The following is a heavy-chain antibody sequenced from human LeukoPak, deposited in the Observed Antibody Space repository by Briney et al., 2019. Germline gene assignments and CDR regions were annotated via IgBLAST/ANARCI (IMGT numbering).Heavy chain of an antibody. V-gene: IGHV4-39*01. CDR1: GGSISSYY. J-gene: IGHJ4*02. D-gene: IGHD1-26*01. CDR3: ARHTRVLGYYFDY. Sequence: SETLSLACTVSGGSISSYYWGWIRQPPGKGLEWIGSIYYSGSTYYNPSLKSRVTISVDTSKNQFSLKLSSVTAADTAVYYCARHTRVLGYYFDYWGQGTLVTVSS. CDR2: IYYSGST.